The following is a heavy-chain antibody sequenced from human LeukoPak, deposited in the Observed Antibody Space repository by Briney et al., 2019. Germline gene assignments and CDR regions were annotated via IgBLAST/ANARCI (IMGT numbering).Heavy chain of an antibody. J-gene: IGHJ3*02. Sequence: NPSETLSLTCTVSGGSISSYYWSWIRQPAGKGLEWIGRIYSSGSTDYSPSLKSRVTMSVDTSKNQFSLQLFSVTAADTALYYCARGYGAATREAFDIWGQGTLVTVSS. CDR1: GGSISSYY. CDR3: ARGYGAATREAFDI. D-gene: IGHD4/OR15-4a*01. V-gene: IGHV4-4*07. CDR2: IYSSGST.